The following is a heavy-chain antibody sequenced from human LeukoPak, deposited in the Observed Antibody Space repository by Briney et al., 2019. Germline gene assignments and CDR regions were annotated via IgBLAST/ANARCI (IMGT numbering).Heavy chain of an antibody. Sequence: GGSLRLSCAASGFAVSSNYMSWVRQAPGKGLEWVSVIYSGGSTYYADSVKGRFTISRDNSKNTLYLQMNSLRAEDTAVYYCARAGVNPPLRYWGQGTLVTVSS. CDR2: IYSGGST. V-gene: IGHV3-53*01. CDR3: ARAGVNPPLRY. J-gene: IGHJ4*02. CDR1: GFAVSSNY. D-gene: IGHD7-27*01.